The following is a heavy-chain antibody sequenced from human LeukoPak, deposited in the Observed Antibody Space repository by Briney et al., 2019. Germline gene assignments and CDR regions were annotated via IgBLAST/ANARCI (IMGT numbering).Heavy chain of an antibody. Sequence: SETLSLTCAVYGGSFSGYYWSWIRQPPGKGLEWIGEINHSGSTNYNPSLKSRVTISVDTSKNQFSLKLSSVTAADTAVYYCAGDPPPEAFDIWGQGTRDTVSS. CDR2: INHSGST. J-gene: IGHJ3*02. CDR1: GGSFSGYY. V-gene: IGHV4-34*01. D-gene: IGHD3-10*01. CDR3: AGDPPPEAFDI.